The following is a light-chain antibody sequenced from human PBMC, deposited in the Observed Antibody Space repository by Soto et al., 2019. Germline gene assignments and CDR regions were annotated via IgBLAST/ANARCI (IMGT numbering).Light chain of an antibody. CDR2: EVS. V-gene: IGLV2-14*01. CDR1: SSDVGGYNY. J-gene: IGLJ1*01. CDR3: RSYTSSSTPYV. Sequence: QSVLTQPASVSGSPGQSITISCNGTSSDVGGYNYVSWYQQHPGKAPKLMIYEVSNRPSGVSKRFSGSKSGNTASLTISGLQAEDEADYYCRSYTSSSTPYVFGTGTKLTVL.